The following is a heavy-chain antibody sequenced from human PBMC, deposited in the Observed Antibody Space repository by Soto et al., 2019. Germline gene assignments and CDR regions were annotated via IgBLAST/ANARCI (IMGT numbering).Heavy chain of an antibody. Sequence: SETLSLTCTVSGGSISSGGYYWSWIRQHPGKGLEWIEYIYYSGSTYYNPSLKSRVTISVDTSKNQFSLKLSSVTAADTAVYYCARVIDFWSGYSRGAQFDYWGQGTLVTVSS. V-gene: IGHV4-31*03. CDR2: IYYSGST. CDR3: ARVIDFWSGYSRGAQFDY. J-gene: IGHJ4*02. D-gene: IGHD3-3*01. CDR1: GGSISSGGYY.